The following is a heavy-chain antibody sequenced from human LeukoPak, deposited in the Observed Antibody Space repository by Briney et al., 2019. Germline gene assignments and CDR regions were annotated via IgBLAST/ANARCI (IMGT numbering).Heavy chain of an antibody. Sequence: PSETLSLTCSVSGASISRYYWTWIRQPAGKGLEWIGRIYTSGGTNYNPSLKSRVTMSVDTSKNQFSLKLSSVTAADTAVYYCARGVVPASHFDYWGQGTLVTVSS. CDR2: IYTSGGT. J-gene: IGHJ4*02. V-gene: IGHV4-4*07. CDR3: ARGVVPASHFDY. D-gene: IGHD2-2*01. CDR1: GASISRYY.